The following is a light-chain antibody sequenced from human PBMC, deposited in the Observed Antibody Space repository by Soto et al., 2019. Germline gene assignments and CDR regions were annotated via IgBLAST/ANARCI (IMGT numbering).Light chain of an antibody. Sequence: DVVMTQSPLSLPVTLGQPASISCRSSQSLIHSDGSTYLSWLQQRPGRSPRRLIYEVSDRDSGVPDRCSGSGSGTDFTLKISRVEAEDVGVDYCMQGTHWPWTFGQGTEVEIK. CDR1: QSLIHSDGSTY. CDR3: MQGTHWPWT. CDR2: EVS. V-gene: IGKV2-30*02. J-gene: IGKJ1*01.